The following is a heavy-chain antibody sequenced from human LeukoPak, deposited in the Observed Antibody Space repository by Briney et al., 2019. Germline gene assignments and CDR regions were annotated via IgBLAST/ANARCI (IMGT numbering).Heavy chain of an antibody. V-gene: IGHV3-30-3*01. CDR3: AKGRRYCSGGSCYYFDY. Sequence: PGGSLRLSCAASGFTFSSYAMHWVRQAPGKGLEWVAVISYDGSNKYYADSVKGRFTISRDNSRNTVYLQMNSLRAEDTAVYYCAKGRRYCSGGSCYYFDYWGQGTLVTVSS. CDR1: GFTFSSYA. J-gene: IGHJ4*02. CDR2: ISYDGSNK. D-gene: IGHD2-15*01.